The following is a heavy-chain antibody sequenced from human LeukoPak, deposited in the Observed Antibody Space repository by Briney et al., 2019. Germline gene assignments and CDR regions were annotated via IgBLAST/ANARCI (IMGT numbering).Heavy chain of an antibody. J-gene: IGHJ4*02. CDR3: ARDLDPRDGYNRAFDY. CDR1: GSTFSSYS. V-gene: IGHV3-21*01. CDR2: ISSSSSYI. D-gene: IGHD5-24*01. Sequence: GGSLRLSCAASGSTFSSYSMNWVRQAPGKGLEWVSSISSSSSYIYYADSVKGRFTISRDNAKNSLYLQMNSLRAEDTAVYYCARDLDPRDGYNRAFDYWGQGTLVTVSS.